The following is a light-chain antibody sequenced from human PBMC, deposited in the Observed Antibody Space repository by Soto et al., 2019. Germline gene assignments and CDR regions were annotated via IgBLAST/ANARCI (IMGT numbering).Light chain of an antibody. CDR3: QQYGNSPLT. CDR2: GAS. Sequence: EVVMTQSPATLSVSPGERVTLSCRASQSVRSNLAWYQQKPGQSPRLLIYGASTRATGIPARFSGSGSGTEFTLTISSLQSEDFAVYYCQQYGNSPLTFGQGTKVEIK. V-gene: IGKV3-15*01. CDR1: QSVRSN. J-gene: IGKJ1*01.